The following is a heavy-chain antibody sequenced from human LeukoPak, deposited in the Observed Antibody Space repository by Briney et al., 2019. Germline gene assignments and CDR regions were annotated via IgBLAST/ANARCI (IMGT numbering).Heavy chain of an antibody. J-gene: IGHJ4*02. CDR3: AKDSGYSTGWYLDDY. Sequence: GGSLRLSCAASGFTFSFYWMNWVRQAPGKGLEWVSAIGAGGGPTYYADSVKGRFTISRDDSKNTLYLQMNTLRVEETALYYCAKDSGYSTGWYLDDYWGQGTLVTVSS. D-gene: IGHD6-19*01. CDR1: GFTFSFYW. CDR2: IGAGGGPT. V-gene: IGHV3-23*01.